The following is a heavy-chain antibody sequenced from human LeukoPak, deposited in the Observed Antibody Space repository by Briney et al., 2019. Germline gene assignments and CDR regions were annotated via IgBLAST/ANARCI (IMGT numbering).Heavy chain of an antibody. V-gene: IGHV1-46*01. CDR2: IKPGGGGT. Sequence: ASVKVSCKASGYTFTNYYMHWVRQAPGQGLEWMGIIKPGGGGTTCPQKFQGRVTMTRDTSTSTVYMELSSLRSEDTAMYYCAGETPDSFNFDPWGQGTLVTVSS. J-gene: IGHJ5*02. D-gene: IGHD4-11*01. CDR3: AGETPDSFNFDP. CDR1: GYTFTNYY.